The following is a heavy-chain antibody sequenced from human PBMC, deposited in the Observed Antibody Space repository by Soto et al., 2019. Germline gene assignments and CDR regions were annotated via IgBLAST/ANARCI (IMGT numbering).Heavy chain of an antibody. CDR2: IWYDGSNK. Sequence: GGSLRLSCAASGFTFSSYGMHWVRQAPGKGLEWVAVIWYDGSNKYYADSVKGRFTISRDNSKNTLYLQMNSLRAEDTAVYYCARGPELLGVPDAFDIWGQGTMVTVSS. CDR1: GFTFSSYG. CDR3: ARGPELLGVPDAFDI. J-gene: IGHJ3*02. D-gene: IGHD1-26*01. V-gene: IGHV3-33*01.